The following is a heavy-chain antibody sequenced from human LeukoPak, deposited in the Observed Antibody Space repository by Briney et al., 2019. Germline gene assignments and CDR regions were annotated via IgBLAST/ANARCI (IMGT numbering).Heavy chain of an antibody. D-gene: IGHD1-26*01. Sequence: ASVKVSCKASGYTFTSYGISWVRQAPGQGLEWMGIINPSGGSTSYAQKFQGRVTMTRDTSTSTVYMELSSLRSEDTAVYYCAREVSGSYRSVDYWGQGTLVTVSS. V-gene: IGHV1-46*01. CDR2: INPSGGST. CDR3: AREVSGSYRSVDY. CDR1: GYTFTSYG. J-gene: IGHJ4*02.